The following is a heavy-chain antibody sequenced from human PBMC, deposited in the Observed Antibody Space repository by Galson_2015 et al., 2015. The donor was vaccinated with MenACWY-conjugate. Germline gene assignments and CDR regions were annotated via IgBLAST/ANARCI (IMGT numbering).Heavy chain of an antibody. Sequence: LSLTCAVYGGSFSGSYWRWIRHSPGKGLEWLGEVNNRGSTSYNASLKSRVTILIDTSKNQFSLSLSSVTAADTAVYYCVRGDSGPRLEDWGQRPLVTVSS. J-gene: IGHJ4*02. V-gene: IGHV4-34*01. CDR3: VRGDSGPRLED. CDR2: VNNRGST. D-gene: IGHD2-8*02. CDR1: GGSFSGSY.